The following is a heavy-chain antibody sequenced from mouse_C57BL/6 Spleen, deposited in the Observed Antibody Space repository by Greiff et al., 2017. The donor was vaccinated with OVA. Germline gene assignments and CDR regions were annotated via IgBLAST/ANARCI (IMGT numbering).Heavy chain of an antibody. J-gene: IGHJ3*01. CDR3: ARSDYYGSRGFAY. CDR2: LYPGSGST. D-gene: IGHD1-1*01. CDR1: GYTFTSYW. Sequence: QVQLQQPGAELVKPGASVKMSCTASGYTFTSYWITWVKQRPGQGLEWIGDLYPGSGSTNYNEKFKSKATLTVDTSSSTAYMQLSSLTSEDSAVYYCARSDYYGSRGFAYWGQGTLVTVAA. V-gene: IGHV1-55*01.